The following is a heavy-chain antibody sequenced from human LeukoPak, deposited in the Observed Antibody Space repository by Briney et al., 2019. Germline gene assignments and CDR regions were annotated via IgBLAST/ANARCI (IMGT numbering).Heavy chain of an antibody. Sequence: GGSLGLSCAASGFTFSSYGMSWVRQAPGKGLEWVSGISGSGGSTYYADSVKGRFTISRDSSKSTLYLQMNSLRTEDTAVYYCAKRGYYDSSGYYGPFDYWGQGTLVTVSS. CDR2: ISGSGGST. D-gene: IGHD3-22*01. CDR3: AKRGYYDSSGYYGPFDY. J-gene: IGHJ4*02. CDR1: GFTFSSYG. V-gene: IGHV3-23*01.